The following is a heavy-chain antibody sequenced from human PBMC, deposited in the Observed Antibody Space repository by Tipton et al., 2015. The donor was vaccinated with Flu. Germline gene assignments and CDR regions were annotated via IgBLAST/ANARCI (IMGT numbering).Heavy chain of an antibody. CDR1: GYSFTTFD. CDR3: ARFKWSETDFDY. V-gene: IGHV1-8*01. D-gene: IGHD2-15*01. J-gene: IGHJ4*02. CDR2: MIPDSGNT. Sequence: QVQLVQSGAEVKKPGASVRVSCKASGYSFTTFDINWLRQAPGQGPEWMGWMIPDSGNTGYSQKFRDRITLTRDNSISTAYMELSSLTPEDTAVYYCARFKWSETDFDYWCQGTLVTVS.